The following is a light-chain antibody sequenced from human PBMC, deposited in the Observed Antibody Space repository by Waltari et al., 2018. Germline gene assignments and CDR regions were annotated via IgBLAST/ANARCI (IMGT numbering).Light chain of an antibody. Sequence: DIVMTQTPLSLPVTLGEPASISCRSSQRHLDSEDGKTYLEWYLQKSGQSPQLLIYEVSNRAAGVPDRFSGSGSDTDFGLKISRVEAEDVGLYHCMQALEFPFTFGPGTKLHIK. CDR3: MQALEFPFT. CDR2: EVS. CDR1: QRHLDSEDGKTY. V-gene: IGKV2-40*01. J-gene: IGKJ3*01.